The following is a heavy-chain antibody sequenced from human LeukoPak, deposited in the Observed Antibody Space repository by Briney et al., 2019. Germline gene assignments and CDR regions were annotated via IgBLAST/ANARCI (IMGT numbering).Heavy chain of an antibody. V-gene: IGHV4-34*01. J-gene: IGHJ3*02. CDR1: GGSFSGYY. Sequence: PSETLSLTCAVYGGSFSGYYWSWIRQPPGKGLEWIGEINHSGSTNYNPSLKSRVTISVDTSKNQFSLKLSSVTAADTAVYYCAREIVGATEGAFDIWGQGTMVTVSS. CDR2: INHSGST. D-gene: IGHD1-26*01. CDR3: AREIVGATEGAFDI.